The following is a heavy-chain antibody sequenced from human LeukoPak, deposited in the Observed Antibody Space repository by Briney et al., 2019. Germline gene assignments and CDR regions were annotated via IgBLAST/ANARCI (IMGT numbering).Heavy chain of an antibody. CDR1: GGSISSYY. J-gene: IGHJ4*02. CDR2: IYYSGST. V-gene: IGHV4-59*12. D-gene: IGHD4-17*01. CDR3: ARGDYGDYPVY. Sequence: SETLSLTCTVSGGSISSYYWSWIRQPPGKGLEWIGYIYYSGSTNYNPSLKSRVTISVDRSKNQFSLKLSSVTAADTAVYYCARGDYGDYPVYWGQGTLVTVSS.